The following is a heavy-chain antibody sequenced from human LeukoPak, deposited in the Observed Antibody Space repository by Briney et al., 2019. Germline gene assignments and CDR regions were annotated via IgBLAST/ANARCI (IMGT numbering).Heavy chain of an antibody. CDR3: ARVAYDILTGYYPDY. V-gene: IGHV4-30-4*01. Sequence: SQTLSLTCTVSGGSISSGDYYWSWIRQPPGKGPGWIGYIYYSGSTYYNPSLKSRVTISVDTSKNQFSLKLSSVTAADTAVYYCARVAYDILTGYYPDYWGQGTLVTVSS. J-gene: IGHJ4*02. CDR1: GGSISSGDYY. CDR2: IYYSGST. D-gene: IGHD3-9*01.